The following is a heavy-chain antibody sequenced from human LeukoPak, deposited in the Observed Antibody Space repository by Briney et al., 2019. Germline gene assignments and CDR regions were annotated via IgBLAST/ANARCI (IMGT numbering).Heavy chain of an antibody. CDR3: ARDSSVTADAFDI. J-gene: IGHJ3*02. D-gene: IGHD2-21*02. Sequence: PGGSLRLSCAASGFTVSSHYMTWVRQAPGKGLECFSVIYSGGGAYYADSVKGRFTISRDNSKNTLYLQMNSLRAEDTAVYYCARDSSVTADAFDIWGQGTMVTVSS. V-gene: IGHV3-66*01. CDR2: IYSGGGA. CDR1: GFTVSSHY.